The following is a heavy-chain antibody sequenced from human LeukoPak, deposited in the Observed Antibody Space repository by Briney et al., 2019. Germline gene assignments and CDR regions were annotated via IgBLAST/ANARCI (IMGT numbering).Heavy chain of an antibody. CDR2: ISGSGDNT. CDR3: ARGSGSADY. D-gene: IGHD1-26*01. CDR1: GFTFSSYA. J-gene: IGHJ4*02. Sequence: GGSLRLSCAASGFTFSSYAMSWVRQVPGKGLEWVSVISGSGDNTYYADSVKGRFTISRDNSKNMLYLQMNSLRAEDTAVYYCARGSGSADYWGQGTLVTVSS. V-gene: IGHV3-23*01.